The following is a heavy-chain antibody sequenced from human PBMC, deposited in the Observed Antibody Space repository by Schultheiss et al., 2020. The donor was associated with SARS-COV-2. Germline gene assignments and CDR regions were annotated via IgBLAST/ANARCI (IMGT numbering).Heavy chain of an antibody. CDR2: IYYSGST. J-gene: IGHJ4*02. V-gene: IGHV4-31*03. CDR1: GGSISSGGYY. D-gene: IGHD1-7*01. CDR3: ARVDDWNYRYYFDY. Sequence: SETLSLTCTVSGGSISSGGYYWSWIRQHPGKGLEWIGYIYYSGSTYYNPSLKSRVTLSLDTSQNQFSLRLSSVTAADTAVYYCARVDDWNYRYYFDYWGQGTLVTVSS.